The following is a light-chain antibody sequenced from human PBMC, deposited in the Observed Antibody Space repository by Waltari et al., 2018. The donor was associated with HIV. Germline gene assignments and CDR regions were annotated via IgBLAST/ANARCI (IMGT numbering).Light chain of an antibody. Sequence: SYEMTQPPSVSVSPGQTAIIPCPGQGLSDRYVCWYQHRPGLSPLLVINEDNKRPSGIPERFSGSTSGDTATLTISGTQPIDEADYYCQAGYTRTAFGGGTKLTVL. CDR2: EDN. V-gene: IGLV3-1*01. CDR3: QAGYTRTA. CDR1: GLSDRY. J-gene: IGLJ2*01.